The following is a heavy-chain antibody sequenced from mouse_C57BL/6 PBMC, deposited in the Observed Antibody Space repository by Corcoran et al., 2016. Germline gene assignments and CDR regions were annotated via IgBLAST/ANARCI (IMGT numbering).Heavy chain of an antibody. V-gene: IGHV8-8*01. J-gene: IGHJ1*03. Sequence: QVTLKESGPGILQPSQTHSLTCSFSGFSLSTFGMGVGWIRQPSGKGLEWLAHIWWDDDKYYNPALKSRLTISKDTSKNQVFLKIANVDTADTATYYCARIAPYSNYPYWYFDVWGTGTTVTVSS. CDR2: IWWDDDK. CDR3: ARIAPYSNYPYWYFDV. CDR1: GFSLSTFGMG. D-gene: IGHD2-5*01.